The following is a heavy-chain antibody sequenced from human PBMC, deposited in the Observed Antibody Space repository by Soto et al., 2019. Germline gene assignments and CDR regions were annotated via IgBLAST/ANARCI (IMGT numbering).Heavy chain of an antibody. J-gene: IGHJ4*02. CDR2: IIPIFGTA. CDR3: ARDRSGYYYVLDY. D-gene: IGHD3-22*01. V-gene: IGHV1-69*13. CDR1: GGTFSSYA. Sequence: SVKVSCKASGGTFSSYAISWVRQAPGQGLEWMGGIIPIFGTANYAQKFQGRVTITADESTSTAYMELSSLRSEDTAVYYCARDRSGYYYVLDYWGQGTLVTVS.